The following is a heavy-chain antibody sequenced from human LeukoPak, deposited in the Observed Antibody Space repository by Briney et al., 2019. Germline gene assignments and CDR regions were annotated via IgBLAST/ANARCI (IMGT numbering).Heavy chain of an antibody. J-gene: IGHJ4*02. V-gene: IGHV4-61*01. Sequence: SETLSLTCTVSGGSVSSGSYYWSWIRQPPGKGLEWIGYIYYSGSTNYNPSLKSRVTISVDTSKNQFSLKLSSVTAADTAVYYCARHEDYGSGSYYNAYYFDYWGQGTLVTASS. CDR3: ARHEDYGSGSYYNAYYFDY. CDR2: IYYSGST. CDR1: GGSVSSGSYY. D-gene: IGHD3-10*01.